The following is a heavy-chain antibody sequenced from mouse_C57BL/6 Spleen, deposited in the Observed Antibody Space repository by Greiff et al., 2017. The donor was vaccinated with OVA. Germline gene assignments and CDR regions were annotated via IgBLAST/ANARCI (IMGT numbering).Heavy chain of an antibody. V-gene: IGHV1-82*01. CDR1: GYAFSSSW. D-gene: IGHD2-3*01. Sequence: QVQLQQSGPELVKPGASVKISCKASGYAFSSSWMIWVKQRPGKGLEWIGRIYPGDGDTNYNGKFKGKATLTADKSSSTAYMQLSSLTSEDSAVYFCARSDGYSFAYWGQGTLVTVSA. CDR2: IYPGDGDT. J-gene: IGHJ3*01. CDR3: ARSDGYSFAY.